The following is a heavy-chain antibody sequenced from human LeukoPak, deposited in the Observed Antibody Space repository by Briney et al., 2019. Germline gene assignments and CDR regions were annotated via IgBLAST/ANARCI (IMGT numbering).Heavy chain of an antibody. CDR3: ARGSPVATAGATDRHAFDI. CDR1: GYTFSNYY. D-gene: IGHD6-13*01. V-gene: IGHV1-2*02. CDR2: INPNSGGT. J-gene: IGHJ3*02. Sequence: ASVKVSCKASGYTFSNYYIHWVRQAPGQGLEWMGWINPNSGGTKYAQKFHVRVTMTRDTPIRTAYMELSGLGSDDTAVYYCARGSPVATAGATDRHAFDIWGQATMVTVSS.